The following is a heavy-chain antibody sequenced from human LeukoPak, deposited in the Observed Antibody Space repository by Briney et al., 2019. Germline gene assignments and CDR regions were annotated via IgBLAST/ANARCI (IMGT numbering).Heavy chain of an antibody. CDR1: GFTFSSYA. CDR3: AKDPRRGIAAAGRAQYYFDY. Sequence: GGSLRLSCAASGFTFSSYAMSWVRQAPGKGLEWVSAISGSGGSTYYADSVKGQFAISRDNSKNTLYLQMNSLRAEDTAVYYCAKDPRRGIAAAGRAQYYFDYWGQGTLVTVSS. J-gene: IGHJ4*02. V-gene: IGHV3-23*01. CDR2: ISGSGGST. D-gene: IGHD6-13*01.